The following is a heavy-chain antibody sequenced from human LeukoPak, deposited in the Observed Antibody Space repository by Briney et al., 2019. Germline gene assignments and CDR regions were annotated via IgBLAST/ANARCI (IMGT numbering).Heavy chain of an antibody. CDR2: INPNSGGT. J-gene: IGHJ5*02. D-gene: IGHD4-17*01. V-gene: IGHV1-2*02. CDR3: ARSGDYGFNYFDP. Sequence: ASVKVSCKASRYTFTGYYIHWLRQAPGQGLEWMGWINPNSGGTNYAQKFQGRVTMTWDTSISTAYMELSRPRSDDTAVYYCARSGDYGFNYFDPWGQGTLVTVSS. CDR1: RYTFTGYY.